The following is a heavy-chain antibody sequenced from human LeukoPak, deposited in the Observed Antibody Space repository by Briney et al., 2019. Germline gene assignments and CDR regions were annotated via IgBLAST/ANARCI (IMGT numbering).Heavy chain of an antibody. J-gene: IGHJ4*02. CDR2: FDPEDGET. Sequence: ASLKVSCEVSGYTRTELSMRCVRPAPREGRGWRGGFDPEDGETIYAEKCQGRVTMTEATSTDTAYMQLSSLRSEDTAVYYCATIYDSSGYYLDYWGQGTLVTVSS. D-gene: IGHD3-22*01. V-gene: IGHV1-24*01. CDR1: GYTRTELS. CDR3: ATIYDSSGYYLDY.